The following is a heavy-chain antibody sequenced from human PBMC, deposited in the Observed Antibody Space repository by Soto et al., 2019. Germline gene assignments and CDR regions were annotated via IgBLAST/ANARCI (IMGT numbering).Heavy chain of an antibody. D-gene: IGHD3-10*01. V-gene: IGHV1-69*08. J-gene: IGHJ4*02. CDR2: IIPILGIA. CDR3: ARDGPYYGSGSYYNGGY. Sequence: QVQLVQSGAEVKKPGSSVKVSCKASGGTFSSYTISWVRQAPGQGLEWMGRIIPILGIANYAQKFQGRVTITADKSTSTAYMELSSLSSEDTAVYYCARDGPYYGSGSYYNGGYWGQGTLVTVSS. CDR1: GGTFSSYT.